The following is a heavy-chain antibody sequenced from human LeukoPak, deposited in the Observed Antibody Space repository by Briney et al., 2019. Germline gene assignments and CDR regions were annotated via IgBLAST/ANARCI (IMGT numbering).Heavy chain of an antibody. J-gene: IGHJ4*02. CDR3: VRVHGGGY. CDR1: GFTVSDNN. Sequence: GGSLRLSCAASGFTVSDNNMIWVRQAPGKGLEWVSTLHRDGSVRYADSVNGRFTISRDDSKNTLSLQMSSLRDEDTAVYYCVRVHGGGYWGQGTLVTVSS. CDR2: LHRDGSV. D-gene: IGHD3-16*01. V-gene: IGHV3-53*01.